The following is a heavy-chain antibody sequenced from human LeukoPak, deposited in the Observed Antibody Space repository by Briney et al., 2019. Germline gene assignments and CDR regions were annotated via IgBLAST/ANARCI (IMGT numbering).Heavy chain of an antibody. D-gene: IGHD6-19*01. CDR1: GFTFSSYG. Sequence: GGSLRLSCAASGFTFSSYGMSGVGQAQGKGLEWVSAISGSGGSTYYADSVKGRFTISRDNSKNTLYLQMNSLRAEDTAVYYCARGPGLAVTGTDWGQGTLVTVSS. J-gene: IGHJ4*02. V-gene: IGHV3-23*01. CDR2: ISGSGGST. CDR3: ARGPGLAVTGTD.